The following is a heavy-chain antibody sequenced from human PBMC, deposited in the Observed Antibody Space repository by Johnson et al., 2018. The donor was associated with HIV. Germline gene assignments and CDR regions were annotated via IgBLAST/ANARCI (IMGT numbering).Heavy chain of an antibody. CDR1: GFTFDDYA. J-gene: IGHJ3*02. CDR2: ISWNSGSI. D-gene: IGHD2-21*02. V-gene: IGHV3-9*01. CDR3: AKDLGWGLGDDAFDI. Sequence: EVQLVESGGGLVQPGRSLRLSCAASGFTFDDYAMHWVRQAPGKGLEWVSGISWNSGSIGYADSVKGRFTISRDNAKNSLYLQMNSLRAEDTALYYCAKDLGWGLGDDAFDIWGQGTMVTVSS.